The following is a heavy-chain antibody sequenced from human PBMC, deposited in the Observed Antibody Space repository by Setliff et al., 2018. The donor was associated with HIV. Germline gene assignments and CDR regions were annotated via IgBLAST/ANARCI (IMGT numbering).Heavy chain of an antibody. J-gene: IGHJ2*01. D-gene: IGHD5-12*01. V-gene: IGHV4-4*09. CDR1: GRSIDDSY. CDR2: VKTSGST. CDR3: ARPSAGGGYNYWYFGL. Sequence: SETLSLTCSVSGRSIDDSYWSWIRQSPGKGLEWIGYVKTSGSTNYNPSLKSRVTMSTDTSNNQFSLKLRSVTAADTAIYFCARPSAGGGYNYWYFGLWGRGTLVTVSS.